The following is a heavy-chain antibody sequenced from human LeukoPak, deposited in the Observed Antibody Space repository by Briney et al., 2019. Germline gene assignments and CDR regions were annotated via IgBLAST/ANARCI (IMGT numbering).Heavy chain of an antibody. CDR1: AGTFSGYY. V-gene: IGHV4-34*01. Sequence: PSETLSLTGAGYAGTFSGYYWVWIRQPQGKGLEWIGEINHSGSTNYNPSLKSRVTISVGTSKNQFSLKLSSVTAADTAVYYCASSWGHYYYGSGSYPPTRRYHHRPFDYWGQGTLVTVSS. CDR2: INHSGST. CDR3: ASSWGHYYYGSGSYPPTRRYHHRPFDY. D-gene: IGHD3-10*01. J-gene: IGHJ4*02.